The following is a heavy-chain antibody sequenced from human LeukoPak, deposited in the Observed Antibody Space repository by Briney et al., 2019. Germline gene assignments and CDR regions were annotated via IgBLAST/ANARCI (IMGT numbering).Heavy chain of an antibody. CDR1: GFTFSSYW. J-gene: IGHJ4*02. CDR2: IKQDGSEK. V-gene: IGHV3-7*01. Sequence: PGGSLRLSCGASGFTFSSYWMSWVRQAPGKGLEWVANIKQDGSEKYYVDSVKGRFTISRDNAKNSLYLQMNSLRAEDTAVYYCARGRDVFGYWGQGTLVTVSS. CDR3: ARGRDVFGY.